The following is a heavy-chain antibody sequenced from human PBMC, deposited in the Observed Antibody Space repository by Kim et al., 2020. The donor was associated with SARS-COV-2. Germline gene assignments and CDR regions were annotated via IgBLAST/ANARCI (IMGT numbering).Heavy chain of an antibody. J-gene: IGHJ6*02. D-gene: IGHD1-26*01. Sequence: SLRLSCASSGFTFDVYAMHWVRQAPGKGLEWVSGISWNSGSIDYADSVRGRFTISRDNAKNSLYLQMNSLRAEDTAFYYCAKAGAIGYDYYGMDVWGHGTTVTVSS. CDR2: ISWNSGSI. V-gene: IGHV3-9*01. CDR1: GFTFDVYA. CDR3: AKAGAIGYDYYGMDV.